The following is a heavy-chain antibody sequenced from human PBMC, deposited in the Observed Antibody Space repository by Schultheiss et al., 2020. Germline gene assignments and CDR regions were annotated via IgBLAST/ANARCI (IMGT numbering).Heavy chain of an antibody. J-gene: IGHJ6*02. D-gene: IGHD3-10*01. Sequence: ASVKVSCKASGYTFTSYAMHWVRQAPGQRLEWMGWINAGNGNTNYAQKFQERVTITRDMSTSTAYMELSRLRSDDTAVYYCAGGGGGTMVRGVIIQDYYYYGMDVWGQGTTVTVYS. CDR1: GYTFTSYA. CDR2: INAGNGNT. CDR3: AGGGGGTMVRGVIIQDYYYYGMDV. V-gene: IGHV1-3*01.